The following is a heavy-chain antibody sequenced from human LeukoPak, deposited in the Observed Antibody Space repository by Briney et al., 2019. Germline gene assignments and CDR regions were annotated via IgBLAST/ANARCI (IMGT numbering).Heavy chain of an antibody. Sequence: GGSLRLSCAASGFTFSSYSMNWVRQAPGKGLEWVSSISSSSSYIYYADSVKGRFTISRDNAKNSLYLQMNSLRAEDTAVYYCARDPPTYCSSTSCYSVSFDYWGQGTLVTVSS. CDR1: GFTFSSYS. V-gene: IGHV3-21*01. D-gene: IGHD2-2*02. CDR3: ARDPPTYCSSTSCYSVSFDY. CDR2: ISSSSSYI. J-gene: IGHJ4*02.